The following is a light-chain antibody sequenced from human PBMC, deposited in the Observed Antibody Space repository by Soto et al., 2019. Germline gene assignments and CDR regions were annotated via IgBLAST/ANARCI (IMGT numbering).Light chain of an antibody. CDR1: QAMSYY. CDR2: AAS. Sequence: DIQLTQSPSFLSASVGARITITCRASQAMSYYLAWYQQRPGTAPRLLIHAASTLHSGVPSRFSGSGSGTEFTLTISSLQPEDIANYHCQQLFTSPRPTFGGGTKLEI. J-gene: IGKJ4*02. CDR3: QQLFTSPRPT. V-gene: IGKV1-9*01.